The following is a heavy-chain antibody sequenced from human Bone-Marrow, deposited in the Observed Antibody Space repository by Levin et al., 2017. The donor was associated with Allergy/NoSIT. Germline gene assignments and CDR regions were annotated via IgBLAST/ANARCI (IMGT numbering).Heavy chain of an antibody. CDR2: IYLSGST. J-gene: IGHJ4*02. V-gene: IGHV4-30-2*01. Sequence: LRLSCAVSGGSISSGGYSWSWIRQPPGKGLEWIGNIYLSGSTNDNPSLKSRVTISVDRSKNQFSLKLSSVTAADTAVDYCARVAGYSFGYYFDHWGQGTLVTVSS. D-gene: IGHD5-18*01. CDR3: ARVAGYSFGYYFDH. CDR1: GGSISSGGYS.